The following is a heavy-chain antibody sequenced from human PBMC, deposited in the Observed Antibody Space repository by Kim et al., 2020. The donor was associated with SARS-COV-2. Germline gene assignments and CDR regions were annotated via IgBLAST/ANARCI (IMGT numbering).Heavy chain of an antibody. V-gene: IGHV4-31*02. J-gene: IGHJ4*02. CDR3: ARKDSGSYYTNFDS. Sequence: NPSLKSRVTISVDTSKNQFSLKLSSVTAADTAVYYCARKDSGSYYTNFDSWGQGTLVTVSS. D-gene: IGHD3-10*01.